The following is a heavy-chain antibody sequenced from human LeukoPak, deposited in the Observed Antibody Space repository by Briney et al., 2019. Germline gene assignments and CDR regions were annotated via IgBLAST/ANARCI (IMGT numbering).Heavy chain of an antibody. V-gene: IGHV3-23*01. CDR2: ISGSDGST. Sequence: GGSLRLSCAASGFTFNSYAMTWVRQAPDKGLEWFSAISGSDGSTYYADSVKGRFTISRDDSQNTLYLQMNSLSAEDTAVYYCAKVETSGGANCYALDYWGQGTLVTVSS. J-gene: IGHJ4*02. D-gene: IGHD2-2*01. CDR3: AKVETSGGANCYALDY. CDR1: GFTFNSYA.